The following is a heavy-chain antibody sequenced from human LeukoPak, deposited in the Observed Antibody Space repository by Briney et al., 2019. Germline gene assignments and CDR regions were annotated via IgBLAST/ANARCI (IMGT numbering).Heavy chain of an antibody. Sequence: GASVKVSCKTSGYTFTGYYMHWVRQAPGQGLEWMGWINPNSGGTNYAQKFQGRVTMTRDTSTSTVYMELSSLRSEDTAVYYCARDSTYYDSSGYYYIGGPPTNWGQGTLVTVSS. J-gene: IGHJ4*02. CDR1: GYTFTGYY. D-gene: IGHD3-22*01. V-gene: IGHV1-2*02. CDR2: INPNSGGT. CDR3: ARDSTYYDSSGYYYIGGPPTN.